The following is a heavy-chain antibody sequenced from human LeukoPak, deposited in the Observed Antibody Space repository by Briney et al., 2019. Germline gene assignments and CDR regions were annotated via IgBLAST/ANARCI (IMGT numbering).Heavy chain of an antibody. Sequence: GSLRLSCAASGFTFSSYAMSWVRQAPGKGPEWVSAINPSGDNTYYADSVKGRFTISRDNPKNTLHLQMNSLRAEDTAVYFCARVHIVAVSAQRGAFDYWGQGALVTVSS. CDR3: ARVHIVAVSAQRGAFDY. V-gene: IGHV3-23*01. CDR1: GFTFSSYA. J-gene: IGHJ4*02. D-gene: IGHD2-21*01. CDR2: INPSGDNT.